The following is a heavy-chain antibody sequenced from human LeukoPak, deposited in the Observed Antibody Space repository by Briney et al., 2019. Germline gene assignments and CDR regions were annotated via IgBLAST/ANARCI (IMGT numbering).Heavy chain of an antibody. J-gene: IGHJ4*02. D-gene: IGHD5-18*01. CDR1: GYTFTSYG. V-gene: IGHV1-18*01. Sequence: ASVKVSCKASGYTFTSYGVSWVRQAPGQGLEWMGWISAYNGNTNYAQKLQGRVTMTTDTSTSTAYMELRSLRSDNTAVYYCARDLGYSYGYYFDYWGQGTLVTVSS. CDR2: ISAYNGNT. CDR3: ARDLGYSYGYYFDY.